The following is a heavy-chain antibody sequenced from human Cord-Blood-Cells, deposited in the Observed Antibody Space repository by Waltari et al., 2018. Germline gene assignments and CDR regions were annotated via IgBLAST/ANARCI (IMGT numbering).Heavy chain of an antibody. J-gene: IGHJ3*02. V-gene: IGHV3-20*04. D-gene: IGHD1-1*01. Sequence: EVQLVESGGGVVRPGGSLRLSCAASGFTFDDYGMSWVRQAPGKGRELGCGMNGNGGRTGYADSVKGRLTISREKAKNSLYLKMNSLRAEDTALYYCARRLSYPGSDAFDIWGQGTMVTVSS. CDR2: MNGNGGRT. CDR3: ARRLSYPGSDAFDI. CDR1: GFTFDDYG.